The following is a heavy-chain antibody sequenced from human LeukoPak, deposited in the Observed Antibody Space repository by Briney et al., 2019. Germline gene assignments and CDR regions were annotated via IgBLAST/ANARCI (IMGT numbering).Heavy chain of an antibody. D-gene: IGHD3-3*01. CDR2: IYPRDGST. J-gene: IGHJ6*02. CDR1: GYSFTSNY. V-gene: IGHV1-46*01. Sequence: ASVKVSCKVSGYSFTSNYIHWVRQAPGQGLEWMGMIYPRDGSTSYAQRFQDRVTVTRDTSTSTVHMELSGLRSEDTAVYYCARDPPDFYYGMDVWGQGTTVTVSS. CDR3: ARDPPDFYYGMDV.